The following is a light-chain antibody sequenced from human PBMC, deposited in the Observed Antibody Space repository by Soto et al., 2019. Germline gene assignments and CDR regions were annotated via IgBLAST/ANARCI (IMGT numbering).Light chain of an antibody. CDR2: DAS. CDR3: QQRRNWTT. CDR1: QSVRSS. J-gene: IGKJ4*01. V-gene: IGKV3-11*01. Sequence: EIVLTQSPATLSLSPGERATLSCRASQSVRSSLAWYQQKPGQAARLLIYDASNRATGIPDRLSGSGSGTEFTLTISRLEPEEVADDYCQQRRNWTTFGGGTKVEIK.